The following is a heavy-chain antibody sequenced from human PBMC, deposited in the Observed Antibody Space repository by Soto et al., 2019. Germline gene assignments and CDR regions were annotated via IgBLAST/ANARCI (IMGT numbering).Heavy chain of an antibody. V-gene: IGHV1-69*06. CDR3: ASMGRSLCEGGEWFDP. D-gene: IGHD3-16*01. Sequence: QVQLVQSGPEVKVPGSSVKVSCQASGGTFANFAITWVRQAPGQGLEWVGGIIPTFGTVDYAQSFQGRATITADKSAGTSYIEVYSLRSDDTARYCCASMGRSLCEGGEWFDPWGQGTLVTVSS. CDR1: GGTFANFA. J-gene: IGHJ5*02. CDR2: IIPTFGTV.